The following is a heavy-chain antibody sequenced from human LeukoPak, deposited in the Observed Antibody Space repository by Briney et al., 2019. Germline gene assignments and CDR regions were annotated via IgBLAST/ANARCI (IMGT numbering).Heavy chain of an antibody. J-gene: IGHJ6*02. Sequence: ASVKVSYKASGYTFTSYYMHWVRQAPGQGLEWMGIINPSGGSTSYAQKFQGRVTMTRDTSTSTVYMELSSPRSEDTAVYYCARDLRPSGRYCTNGVCPYYYYGMDVWGQGTTVTASS. CDR3: ARDLRPSGRYCTNGVCPYYYYGMDV. CDR2: INPSGGST. D-gene: IGHD2-8*01. CDR1: GYTFTSYY. V-gene: IGHV1-46*01.